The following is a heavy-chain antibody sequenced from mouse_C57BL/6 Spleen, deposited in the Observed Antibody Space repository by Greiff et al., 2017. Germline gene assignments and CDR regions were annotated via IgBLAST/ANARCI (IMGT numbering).Heavy chain of an antibody. Sequence: QVQLKESGPGLVQPSQSLSITCTVSGFSLTSYGVHWVRQPPGKGLAWLGVIWRGGSTDYNAAFISRLSISKDNSKSQVFFKMNSLQADDTAIYYCAKSLYYDYDGTLYAMDYWGQGTSVTVSS. CDR1: GFSLTSYG. V-gene: IGHV2-4*01. CDR2: IWRGGST. CDR3: AKSLYYDYDGTLYAMDY. D-gene: IGHD2-4*01. J-gene: IGHJ4*01.